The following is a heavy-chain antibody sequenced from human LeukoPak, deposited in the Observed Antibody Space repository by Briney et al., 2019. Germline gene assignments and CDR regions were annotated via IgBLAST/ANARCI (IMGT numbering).Heavy chain of an antibody. CDR1: GFTFSTYA. CDR3: AKEVDYYDSSGYYYTNFDY. J-gene: IGHJ4*02. Sequence: GGSLRLSCAASGFTFSTYATSWVRQAPGKGLEWVSTISSSGGSTYYADSVKGRFTISRDNSKNALYLQMNSLRAEDTAVYYCAKEVDYYDSSGYYYTNFDYWGQGTLVTVSS. CDR2: ISSSGGST. D-gene: IGHD3-22*01. V-gene: IGHV3-23*01.